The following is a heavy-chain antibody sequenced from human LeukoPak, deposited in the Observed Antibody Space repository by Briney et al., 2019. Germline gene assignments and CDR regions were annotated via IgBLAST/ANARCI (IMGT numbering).Heavy chain of an antibody. CDR2: VVGNGGTT. Sequence: AGGSLRLSCAASGFTFVNYAMSWVRQAPGKGLEWVSAVVGNGGTTFYADSVKGRFTISRDNSKNTVYLQIHSLRGEDTAVYYCAKARLSTGWAYNDYWGQGTLVTVSS. D-gene: IGHD6-19*01. CDR3: AKARLSTGWAYNDY. J-gene: IGHJ4*02. V-gene: IGHV3-23*01. CDR1: GFTFVNYA.